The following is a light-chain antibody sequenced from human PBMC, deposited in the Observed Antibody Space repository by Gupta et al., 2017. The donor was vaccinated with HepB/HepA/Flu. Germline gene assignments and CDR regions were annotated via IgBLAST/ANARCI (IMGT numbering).Light chain of an antibody. CDR2: DTS. Sequence: EILMTQSPVTLSVSPGERATLSCRASQSVSGDLAWYQQKPGQAPRLLIYDTSTKATGIPARFSGSGSGTEFTLTISSLQSEDIAVYYCHQDCPCPIAFGQGTKVDIK. V-gene: IGKV3-15*01. J-gene: IGKJ1*01. CDR1: QSVSGD. CDR3: HQDCPCPIA.